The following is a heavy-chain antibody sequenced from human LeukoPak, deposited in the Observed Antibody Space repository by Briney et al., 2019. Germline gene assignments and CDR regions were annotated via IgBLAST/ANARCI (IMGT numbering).Heavy chain of an antibody. CDR1: GYTFTSYD. V-gene: IGHV1-8*03. J-gene: IGHJ6*03. CDR3: ARGIAARRYYYYYYMDV. CDR2: MNPNSGNT. D-gene: IGHD6-6*01. Sequence: GASVKVSCKASGYTFTSYDINWVRQATGQGLEWMGWMNPNSGNTGYAQKFQGRVTITRNTSISTAYMELSSLRSEDTAVYYCARGIAARRYYYYYYMDVWGKGTTVTVSS.